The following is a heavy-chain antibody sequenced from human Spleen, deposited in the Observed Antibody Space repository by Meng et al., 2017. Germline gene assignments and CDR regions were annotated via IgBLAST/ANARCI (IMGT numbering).Heavy chain of an antibody. CDR2: ISIGGADK. Sequence: GESLKISCAASGFTFSSYTMHWVRQTPGKGLEWVGFISIGGADKFYADSVKGRFTISRDNSNNTLYLQMNSLRPDDTAVYYCARDMGKYCSGGTCPDWFDPWGQGSLVTVSS. V-gene: IGHV3-30*04. D-gene: IGHD2-15*01. CDR3: ARDMGKYCSGGTCPDWFDP. J-gene: IGHJ5*02. CDR1: GFTFSSYT.